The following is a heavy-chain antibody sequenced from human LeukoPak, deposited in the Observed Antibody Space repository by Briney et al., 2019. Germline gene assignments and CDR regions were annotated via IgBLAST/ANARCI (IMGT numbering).Heavy chain of an antibody. CDR1: GFTFSSYA. CDR3: ARAAQHLDY. V-gene: IGHV3-64D*09. J-gene: IGHJ4*02. CDR2: ISSNGGST. Sequence: PGGSLRLSCSVSGFTFSSYAMHWVRQAPGKGLEYVSGISSNGGSTYYADSVKGRFTISRDNSKNTLYLQMSSLRAEDTAVYYCARAAQHLDYWGQGTLVTVSS.